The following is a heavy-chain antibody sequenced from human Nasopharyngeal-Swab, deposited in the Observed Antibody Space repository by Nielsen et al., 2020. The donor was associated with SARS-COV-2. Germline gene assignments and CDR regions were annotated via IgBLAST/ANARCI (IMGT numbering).Heavy chain of an antibody. V-gene: IGHV4-39*01. CDR1: GDSISNNNYY. J-gene: IGHJ4*02. CDR3: ARRDRYYDFWMD. CDR2: IYYSGTT. D-gene: IGHD3-3*01. Sequence: SETLSLTCTISGDSISNNNYYWGWIRQPPGKGLEWIGMIYYSGTTYDNPSHKSRVTISVDTSESQFSLKLNSVTAADTAVYYCARRDRYYDFWMDWGQGTLVTVSS.